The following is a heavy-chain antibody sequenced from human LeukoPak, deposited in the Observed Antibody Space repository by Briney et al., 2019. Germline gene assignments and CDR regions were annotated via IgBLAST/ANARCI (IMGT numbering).Heavy chain of an antibody. CDR3: ARDTSSSWSDAFDI. CDR1: GGSFSGYY. V-gene: IGHV4-34*01. Sequence: SETLSLTCAVYGGSFSGYYWSWIRQPPGKGLEWIGEINHCGSTNYNPSLKSRVTISVDTSKNQFSLKLSSVTAADTAVYYCARDTSSSWSDAFDIWGQGTMVAVSS. D-gene: IGHD6-13*01. CDR2: INHCGST. J-gene: IGHJ3*02.